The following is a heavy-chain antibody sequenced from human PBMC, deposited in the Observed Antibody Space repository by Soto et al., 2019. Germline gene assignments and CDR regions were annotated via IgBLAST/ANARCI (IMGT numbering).Heavy chain of an antibody. CDR2: IYYSGST. V-gene: IGHV4-59*01. Sequence: TLSLTCTVSGGSISSYYWSWIRQPPGKGLEWIGYIYYSGSTNYNPSLKSRVTISVDTSKNQFSLKLSSVTAADTAVYYCARGGRIAAAGWFDPWGQGTLVTVSS. CDR1: GGSISSYY. D-gene: IGHD6-13*01. CDR3: ARGGRIAAAGWFDP. J-gene: IGHJ5*02.